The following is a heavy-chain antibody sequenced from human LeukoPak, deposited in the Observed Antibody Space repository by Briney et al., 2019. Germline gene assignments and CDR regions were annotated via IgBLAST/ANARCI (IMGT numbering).Heavy chain of an antibody. Sequence: PGGSLRLSCAASGFTFRRYWMHWVRQAPGKGLVWVSRINSDGSDSINADSVKGRFTISRDNAKDTLSLQMNSLRAEDTAVYYCARGRQYCSSTSCLRANWFDPWGQGTRVTVSS. D-gene: IGHD2-2*01. CDR2: INSDGSDS. CDR3: ARGRQYCSSTSCLRANWFDP. J-gene: IGHJ5*02. V-gene: IGHV3-74*01. CDR1: GFTFRRYW.